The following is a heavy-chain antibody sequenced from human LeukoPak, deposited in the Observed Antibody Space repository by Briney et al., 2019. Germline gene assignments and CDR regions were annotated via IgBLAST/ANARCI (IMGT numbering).Heavy chain of an antibody. D-gene: IGHD2-15*01. Sequence: PGESLRLSCAASGFTFSSFWIHWVRQVPGKGLVWVSRINSDGFSTSYADSVKGRFTISRDNAKNTLYLQMNSLRAEDTAVYYCARGTSGGYFDYWGEGTLVTVSA. V-gene: IGHV3-74*01. CDR1: GFTFSSFW. J-gene: IGHJ4*02. CDR3: ARGTSGGYFDY. CDR2: INSDGFST.